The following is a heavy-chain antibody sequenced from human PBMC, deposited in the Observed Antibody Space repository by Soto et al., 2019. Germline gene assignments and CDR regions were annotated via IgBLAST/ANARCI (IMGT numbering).Heavy chain of an antibody. CDR3: ERHFCSGSGCYYFDY. V-gene: IGHV4-59*08. CDR1: GGSISGYY. Sequence: SETLCLTCPVSGGSISGYYWSWIRLPPGKGLEWIGYIHYTGSTDYNPSLKSRVTISVDASKNQFSLKLSSVTAADTAVYYCERHFCSGSGCYYFDYWGQGTLVTVSS. CDR2: IHYTGST. D-gene: IGHD2-15*01. J-gene: IGHJ4*02.